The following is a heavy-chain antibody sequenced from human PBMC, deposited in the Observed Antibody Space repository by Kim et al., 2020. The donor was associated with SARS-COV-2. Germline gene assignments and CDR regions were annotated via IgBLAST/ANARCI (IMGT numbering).Heavy chain of an antibody. CDR1: GGSISSGDYY. CDR3: ARAKRYCSSTSCRRTSTFDY. CDR2: IYYSGST. Sequence: SETLSLTCTVSGGSISSGDYYWSWIRQPPGKGLEWIGYIYYSGSTYYNPSLKSRVTISVDTSKNQFSLKLSSVTAADTAVYYCARAKRYCSSTSCRRTSTFDYWGQGTLVTVSS. J-gene: IGHJ4*02. D-gene: IGHD2-2*01. V-gene: IGHV4-30-4*01.